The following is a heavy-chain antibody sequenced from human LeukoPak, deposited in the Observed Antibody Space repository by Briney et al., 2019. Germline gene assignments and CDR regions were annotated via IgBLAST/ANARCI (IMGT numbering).Heavy chain of an antibody. CDR3: ASLNYGPDY. CDR2: IDNDGRGT. V-gene: IGHV3-74*01. Sequence: GGSLRLSCAASGFTFSSYWMHWVRQAPGRGLVWVSRIDNDGRGTSYADSVKGRFAISRDNAKNRLYLQMNSLRAEDTAVYYCASLNYGPDYWGQGTLVTVSS. J-gene: IGHJ4*02. D-gene: IGHD3-16*01. CDR1: GFTFSSYW.